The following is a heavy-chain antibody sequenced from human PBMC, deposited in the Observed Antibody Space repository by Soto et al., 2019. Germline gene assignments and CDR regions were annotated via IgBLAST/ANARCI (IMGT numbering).Heavy chain of an antibody. V-gene: IGHV3-21*06. Sequence: EVQLVESGGGLVKPGGSLRLSCAASEFTFNTYSMNWVRQAPGKGLEWVSSISGRGTYIYYADSAKGRFTISRDNDKNSLYLQMNSLRAEDTAVYYCARSGSSHASWFDPWGQGTLVTVSS. CDR3: ARSGSSHASWFDP. CDR2: ISGRGTYI. D-gene: IGHD6-13*01. CDR1: EFTFNTYS. J-gene: IGHJ5*02.